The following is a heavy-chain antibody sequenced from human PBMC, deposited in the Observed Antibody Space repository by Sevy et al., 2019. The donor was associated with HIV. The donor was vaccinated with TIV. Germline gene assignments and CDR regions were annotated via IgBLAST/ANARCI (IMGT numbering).Heavy chain of an antibody. V-gene: IGHV3-48*03. CDR2: ISNSGSTI. J-gene: IGHJ4*02. CDR1: GFTFSSYE. Sequence: GGSLRLSCAASGFTFSSYEMNWVRQAPGKGLEWVSYISNSGSTIYYSDSVKGRFTISRDNAKNSLYLQMNSLRVEDTAVYYCARESPSDWYLDSWGQGTLVTVSS. D-gene: IGHD6-19*01. CDR3: ARESPSDWYLDS.